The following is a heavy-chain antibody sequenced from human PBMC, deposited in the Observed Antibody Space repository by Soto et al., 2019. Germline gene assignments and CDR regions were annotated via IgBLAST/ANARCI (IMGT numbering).Heavy chain of an antibody. D-gene: IGHD3-10*01. J-gene: IGHJ6*02. CDR2: INSDGSST. CDR3: ARGWVNYGSGSYDV. V-gene: IGHV3-74*01. CDR1: FSSYW. Sequence: EVQLVESGGGLVQPGGSLRLSCAASFSSYWMHWVRQAPGKGLVWVSRINSDGSSTSYADSVKGRFTISRDNAKNTLYLQMNSLRVEDTAVYYCARGWVNYGSGSYDVWGQGTTVTVSS.